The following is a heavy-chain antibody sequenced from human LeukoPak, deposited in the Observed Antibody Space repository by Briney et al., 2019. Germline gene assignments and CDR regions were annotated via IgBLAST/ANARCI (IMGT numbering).Heavy chain of an antibody. V-gene: IGHV1-2*02. J-gene: IGHJ3*02. D-gene: IGHD1-20*01. Sequence: ASVTVSCKASGYTFTGYYMHWVRQAPGQGLEWMGWINPKSGGTNFAQKFQGRVTLTRDTSINTAYMELSRLRSDDTAVYYCATVEEYNSSHDKDAFDIWGQGTMVTVSS. CDR3: ATVEEYNSSHDKDAFDI. CDR2: INPKSGGT. CDR1: GYTFTGYY.